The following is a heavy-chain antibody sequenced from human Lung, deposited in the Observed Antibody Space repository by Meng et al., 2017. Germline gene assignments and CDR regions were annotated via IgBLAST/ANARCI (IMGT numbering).Heavy chain of an antibody. CDR2: INHSGST. J-gene: IGHJ4*02. CDR3: ARGPTTMAHDFDY. D-gene: IGHD4-11*01. V-gene: IGHV4-34*01. Sequence: VPLTQWGAGDWKPWGTLSLTCVFSGGYFGVYYLGWIRQPPGKGLEWIGEINHSGSTNYNPSLESRATISAKTSQNNLSLKLMTVIAADSAVYYCARGPTTMAHDFDYWGQGTLVTVSS. CDR1: GGYFGVYY.